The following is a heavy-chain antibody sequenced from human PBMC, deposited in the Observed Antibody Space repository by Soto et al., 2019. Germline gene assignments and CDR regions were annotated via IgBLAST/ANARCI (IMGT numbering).Heavy chain of an antibody. CDR3: ARGLRFGELTQPAGY. CDR2: INAGNGNT. J-gene: IGHJ4*02. V-gene: IGHV1-3*01. D-gene: IGHD3-10*01. Sequence: ASVKVSCKASGYTFTSYAMHWVRQAPGQRLEWMGWINAGNGNTKYSQKFQGRVTITRDTSASTAYMELSSLRSEDTAVYYCARGLRFGELTQPAGYWGQGTLVTVSS. CDR1: GYTFTSYA.